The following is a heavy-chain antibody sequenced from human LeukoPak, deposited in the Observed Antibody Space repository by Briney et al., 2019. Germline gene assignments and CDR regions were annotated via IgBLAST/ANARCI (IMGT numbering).Heavy chain of an antibody. Sequence: GESLQISCKGSGYSFTNYWIGWVRQMPGKGLEWMGIIYPGDSDTRYRPSFQGQVTISVDKSISTAYLQWSSLRASDTAIYYCARSHCSSTSCYGFDYWGQGTLVTVSS. CDR3: ARSHCSSTSCYGFDY. D-gene: IGHD2-2*01. CDR2: IYPGDSDT. J-gene: IGHJ4*02. CDR1: GYSFTNYW. V-gene: IGHV5-51*01.